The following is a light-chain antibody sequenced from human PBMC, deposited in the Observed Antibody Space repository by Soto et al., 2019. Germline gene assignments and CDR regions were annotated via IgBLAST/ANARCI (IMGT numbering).Light chain of an antibody. CDR2: LNSDGSH. CDR1: SGHSSYA. Sequence: QAVLTQSPSASASLGASVKLTCTLSSGHSSYAIAWHQQQPEKGPRYLMKLNSDGSHSKGDGIPDRFSGPSSGAERYLTISSLQSEDEADYYCQTWGTGILVFGGGTKLTVL. CDR3: QTWGTGILV. J-gene: IGLJ2*01. V-gene: IGLV4-69*01.